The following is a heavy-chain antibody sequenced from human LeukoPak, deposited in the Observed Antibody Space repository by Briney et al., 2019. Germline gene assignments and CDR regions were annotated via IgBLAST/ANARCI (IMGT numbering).Heavy chain of an antibody. D-gene: IGHD2-15*01. Sequence: PSETLSLTCTVSGGSISSSSYYWGWTRQPPGKGLEWIGEINHSGSTNYNPSLKSRVTISVDTSKNQFSLKLSSVTAADTAVYYCARPTVRSEGYPSRYYYYMDVWGKGTTVTISS. J-gene: IGHJ6*03. CDR1: GGSISSSSYY. V-gene: IGHV4-39*07. CDR2: INHSGST. CDR3: ARPTVRSEGYPSRYYYYMDV.